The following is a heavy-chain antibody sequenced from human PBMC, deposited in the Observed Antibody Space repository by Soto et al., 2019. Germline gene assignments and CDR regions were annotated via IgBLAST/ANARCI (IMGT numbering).Heavy chain of an antibody. Sequence: EVQLVESGGGLVKPGGSLRLSCAASGFTFSSYSMNWVRQAPGKGLEWVSSISSSSSYIYYADSVKGRFTISRDNAKNSLYLQINSLRAEDTAVYYCAREVDTVTTPFDIWGQGTMVTVSS. D-gene: IGHD4-17*01. CDR2: ISSSSSYI. CDR1: GFTFSSYS. V-gene: IGHV3-21*01. J-gene: IGHJ3*02. CDR3: AREVDTVTTPFDI.